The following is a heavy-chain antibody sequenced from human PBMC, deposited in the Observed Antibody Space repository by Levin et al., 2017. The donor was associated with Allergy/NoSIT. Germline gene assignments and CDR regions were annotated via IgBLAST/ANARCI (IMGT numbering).Heavy chain of an antibody. D-gene: IGHD2-2*01. CDR1: GFTVSNIY. Sequence: LSLTCAASGFTVSNIYLSWVRQAPGKGLEWVSVSYSGGSTFYADSVKDRFTISRDNSKNMLYLQMNSLRAEDTALYYCAANLPFDPWGQGTLVTVSS. CDR2: SYSGGST. V-gene: IGHV3-66*01. CDR3: AANLPFDP. J-gene: IGHJ5*02.